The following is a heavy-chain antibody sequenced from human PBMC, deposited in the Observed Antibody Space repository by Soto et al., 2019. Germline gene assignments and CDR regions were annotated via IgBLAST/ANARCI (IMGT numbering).Heavy chain of an antibody. CDR1: GFTFSSYD. CDR2: IGTAGDT. D-gene: IGHD6-13*01. Sequence: GGSLRLSCAASGFTFSSYDMHWVRQATGKGLEWVSAIGTAGDTYYPGSVKGRFTISRENAKNSLYLQMNSLRAGDTAVYYCARGGSSWYGYYYGMDVWGQGTTVTVS. CDR3: ARGGSSWYGYYYGMDV. V-gene: IGHV3-13*01. J-gene: IGHJ6*02.